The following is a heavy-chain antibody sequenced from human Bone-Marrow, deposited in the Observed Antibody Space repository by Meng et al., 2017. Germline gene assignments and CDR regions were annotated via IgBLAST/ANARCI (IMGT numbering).Heavy chain of an antibody. V-gene: IGHV1-69*06. CDR3: ARTRNSYADY. J-gene: IGHJ4*02. Sequence: QVQPGQAGVEAKKPGSSVKGSCKASGGTVSSYGISWVRQAPGQGLEWMGGIIPIFGTANYAQKFQGRVTITADKSTSTAYMGLSSLRSEDTAVYYCARTRNSYADYWGQGTLVTVSS. CDR2: IIPIFGTA. D-gene: IGHD5-18*01. CDR1: GGTVSSYG.